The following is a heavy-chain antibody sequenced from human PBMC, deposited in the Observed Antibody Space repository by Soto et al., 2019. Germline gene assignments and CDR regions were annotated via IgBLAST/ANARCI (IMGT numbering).Heavy chain of an antibody. D-gene: IGHD5-12*01. CDR2: IYYSGST. CDR1: GGSISSGDYY. Sequence: SETLSLTCTVSGGSISSGDYYWSWIRQPPGKGLEWIGYIYYSGSTYYKPSLKSRVPISVDTSKTHFSLKLIFVTAADTAVYYCARHLVGYDHFDYWGQGTRVTVSS. J-gene: IGHJ4*02. CDR3: ARHLVGYDHFDY. V-gene: IGHV4-30-4*01.